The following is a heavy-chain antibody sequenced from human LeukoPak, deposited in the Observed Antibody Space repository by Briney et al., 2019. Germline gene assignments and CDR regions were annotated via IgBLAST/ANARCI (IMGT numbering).Heavy chain of an antibody. J-gene: IGHJ4*02. CDR2: FDPEDGET. CDR3: ATSGVGATYFDY. Sequence: ASVKVSCEVSGYTLTELSMHWVRQAPGKGLEWMGGFDPEDGETIYAQKFQGRVTMTEDTSTDTAYMELSSLRSEDTAVYYCATSGVGATYFDYWGQGTLVTVSS. CDR1: GYTLTELS. D-gene: IGHD1-26*01. V-gene: IGHV1-24*01.